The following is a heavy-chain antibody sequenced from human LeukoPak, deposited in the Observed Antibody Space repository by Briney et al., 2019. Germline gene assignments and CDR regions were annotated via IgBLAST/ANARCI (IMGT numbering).Heavy chain of an antibody. CDR2: IRSKAYRGTT. D-gene: IGHD4-17*01. CDR3: TNGAYGYLDY. Sequence: GGSLRLSCTSSGFTFGDYAMSWFRQAPGKGLEWIGFIRSKAYRGTTEYAASVKGRFAISRDDSKSIAYLQMNSLKTEDTAVYYCTNGAYGYLDYWGQGTLVTVSS. J-gene: IGHJ4*02. CDR1: GFTFGDYA. V-gene: IGHV3-49*03.